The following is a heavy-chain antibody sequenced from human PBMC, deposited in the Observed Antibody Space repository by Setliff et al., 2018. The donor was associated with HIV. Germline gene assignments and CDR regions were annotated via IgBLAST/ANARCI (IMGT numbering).Heavy chain of an antibody. V-gene: IGHV3-66*01. CDR2: IYAAGAT. CDR3: ARARGGNSEWSY. D-gene: IGHD2-15*01. J-gene: IGHJ4*02. CDR1: GFSVGDNY. Sequence: GGSLRLSCEISGFSVGDNYMTWVRQTPKMGLEWVSLIYAAGATYYADSVEGRFTISRDTSTNTLYLQMHSLRADDTAVYSCARARGGNSEWSYWGQGTLVTVSS.